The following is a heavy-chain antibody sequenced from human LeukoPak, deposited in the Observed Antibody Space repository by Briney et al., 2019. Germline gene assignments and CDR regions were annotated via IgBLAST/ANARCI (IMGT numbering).Heavy chain of an antibody. CDR3: ATSWGDYYYYSLDV. D-gene: IGHD3-16*01. J-gene: IGHJ6*03. CDR1: GGTFSRYA. V-gene: IGHV1-69*13. CDR2: IIPVLGTT. Sequence: SVKVSCKASGGTFSRYAISWVRQAPGQGLEWMGGIIPVLGTTNYAQTFQNKVTITADESTSTTYMGLSSLTSEDTAVYYCATSWGDYYYYSLDVWGKGTPVTISS.